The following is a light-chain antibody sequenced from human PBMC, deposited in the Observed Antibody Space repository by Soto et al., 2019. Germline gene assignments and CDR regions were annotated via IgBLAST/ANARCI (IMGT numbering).Light chain of an antibody. CDR3: QSYDSSLSGSV. CDR2: ANS. CDR1: SSNIGAGYD. V-gene: IGLV1-40*01. J-gene: IGLJ2*01. Sequence: QPVLTQPPSVSGAPGPRVTVSCTGSSSNIGAGYDVHWYQQLPGTAPKLLIYANSNRPSGVPDRFSGTKSGTSASLAITGLQAEDEADYYCQSYDSSLSGSVFGGGTKLTVL.